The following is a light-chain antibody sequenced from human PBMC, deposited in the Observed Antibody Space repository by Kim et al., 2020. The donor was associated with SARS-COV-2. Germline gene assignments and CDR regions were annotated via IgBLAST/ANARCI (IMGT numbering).Light chain of an antibody. Sequence: EIVLTQSPATLSLSPGERATLSCRASQSVTSTYLAWYQQYPGQAPRLLIYGTSSRATGIPDRFSGSGSGTDFTLTISRLKPEDFAVYYCQQYGTSPLTFGGGTKVDIK. CDR3: QQYGTSPLT. V-gene: IGKV3-20*01. J-gene: IGKJ4*01. CDR1: QSVTSTY. CDR2: GTS.